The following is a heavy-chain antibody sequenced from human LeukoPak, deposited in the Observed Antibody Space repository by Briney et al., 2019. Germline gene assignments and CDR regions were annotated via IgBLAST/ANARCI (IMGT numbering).Heavy chain of an antibody. CDR3: AKSITMIVVVKGYFDH. V-gene: IGHV3-23*01. CDR2: ISGSGGST. Sequence: GGSLRLSCAASGFTFSSYAMSWVRQAPGKGLEWVSAISGSGGSTYYADSVKGRFTISRDNSKNTLYLQMNSLRAEDTAVYYCAKSITMIVVVKGYFDHWGQGTLVTVSS. D-gene: IGHD3-22*01. CDR1: GFTFSSYA. J-gene: IGHJ4*02.